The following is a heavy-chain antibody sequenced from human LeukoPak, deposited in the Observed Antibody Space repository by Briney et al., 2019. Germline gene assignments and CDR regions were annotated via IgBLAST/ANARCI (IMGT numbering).Heavy chain of an antibody. CDR2: ISTKGGST. J-gene: IGHJ4*02. D-gene: IGHD6-19*01. CDR3: ARDRSGAFDY. CDR1: GFIFSNYA. V-gene: IGHV3-64*02. Sequence: GGSLRLSCAASGFIFSNYAMYWVRQAPGKGLESVAAISTKGGSTSYADSVKGRMTISRDDSKNTLFLQMGSLTTDDMGLYFCARDRSGAFDYWGQGTLVAVSP.